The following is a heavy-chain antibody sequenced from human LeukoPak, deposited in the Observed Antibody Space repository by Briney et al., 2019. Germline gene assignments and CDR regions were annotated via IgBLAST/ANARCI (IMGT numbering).Heavy chain of an antibody. Sequence: ASVKVSCKASGYTFTTYAIHWVRQAPGQRLEWLGWINTGNGDTRYLQTFQGRVTITRDTSASTAYMELSSLRPEDTAMYYCARDMGSGSLHYWGQGTLVTVSS. CDR1: GYTFTTYA. D-gene: IGHD1-26*01. CDR2: INTGNGDT. J-gene: IGHJ4*02. V-gene: IGHV1-3*04. CDR3: ARDMGSGSLHY.